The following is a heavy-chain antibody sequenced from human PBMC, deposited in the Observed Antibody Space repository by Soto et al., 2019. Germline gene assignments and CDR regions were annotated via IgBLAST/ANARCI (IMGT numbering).Heavy chain of an antibody. V-gene: IGHV1-69*08. CDR2: IIPILGIA. Sequence: QVQLVQSGAEVKKPGSSVKVSCKASGGTFSSYTISWVRQAPGQGLEWMGRIIPILGIANYAQKFQGRVTITADKSTSTAYMELSSLRSEDTAVYYCARDFSAAYYGSGLEGDYWGQGTLVTVSS. CDR3: ARDFSAAYYGSGLEGDY. J-gene: IGHJ4*02. CDR1: GGTFSSYT. D-gene: IGHD3-10*01.